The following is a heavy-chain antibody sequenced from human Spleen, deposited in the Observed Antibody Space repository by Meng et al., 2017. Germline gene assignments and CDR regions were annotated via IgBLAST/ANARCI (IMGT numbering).Heavy chain of an antibody. V-gene: IGHV3-30*14. CDR3: ARSPIDKYDLSALPLDY. J-gene: IGHJ4*02. D-gene: IGHD3-22*01. CDR1: GFTFSSHA. Sequence: GESLKISCAASGFTFSSHALHWVRQAPGKGLEWVAVISYGGSIKYYADSVKGRFTISRDNSKNSVFLQINSLRAEDTAVYYCARSPIDKYDLSALPLDYWGQGTLVTVSS. CDR2: ISYGGSIK.